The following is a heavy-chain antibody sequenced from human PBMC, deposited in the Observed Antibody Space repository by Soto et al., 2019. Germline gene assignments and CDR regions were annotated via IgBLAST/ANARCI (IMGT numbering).Heavy chain of an antibody. CDR1: GGTFSSYT. CDR2: TIPILGIA. Sequence: SVKVSCKASGGTFSSYTISWVRQAPGQGLEWMGRTIPILGIANYAQKFQGRVTITADKYTSTAYMELSSLRSEDTAVYYCARVVSLGIVDYWGQGTLVTVSS. D-gene: IGHD2-15*01. CDR3: ARVVSLGIVDY. V-gene: IGHV1-69*02. J-gene: IGHJ4*02.